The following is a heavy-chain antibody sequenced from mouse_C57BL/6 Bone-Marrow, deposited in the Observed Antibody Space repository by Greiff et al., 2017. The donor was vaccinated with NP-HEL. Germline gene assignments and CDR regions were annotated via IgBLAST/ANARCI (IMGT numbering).Heavy chain of an antibody. Sequence: EVKLVESGGGLVQPGGSLKLSCAASGFTFSDYGMAWVRQAPRKGPEWVAFISNLAYSIYYADTVTGRFTISRENAKNTLYLEMSSLRSEDTAMYYCARPQSTMVTTGFAYWGQGTLVTVSA. V-gene: IGHV5-15*01. CDR1: GFTFSDYG. J-gene: IGHJ3*01. CDR2: ISNLAYSI. CDR3: ARPQSTMVTTGFAY. D-gene: IGHD2-2*01.